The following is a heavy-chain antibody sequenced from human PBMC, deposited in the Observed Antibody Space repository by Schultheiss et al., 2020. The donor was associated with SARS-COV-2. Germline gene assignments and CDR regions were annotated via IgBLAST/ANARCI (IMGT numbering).Heavy chain of an antibody. V-gene: IGHV1-69*13. CDR2: IIPIFGTA. CDR1: GGTFSSYA. CDR3: ARVGEAAAGNDRDY. J-gene: IGHJ4*02. D-gene: IGHD6-13*01. Sequence: SVKVSCKASGGTFSSYAISWVRQAPGQGLEWMGGIIPIFGTANYAQKFQGRVTITADESTSTAYMELSSLRSEDTAVYYCARVGEAAAGNDRDYWGQGTLVTVSS.